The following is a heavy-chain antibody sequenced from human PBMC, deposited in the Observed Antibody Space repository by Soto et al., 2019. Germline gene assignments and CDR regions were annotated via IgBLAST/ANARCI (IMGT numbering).Heavy chain of an antibody. CDR3: ARTIAAARAPFPFDY. J-gene: IGHJ4*02. CDR1: GFTFSDYY. Sequence: PGGSLRLSCAASGFTFSDYYMSWIRQAPGKGLEWVSYISSSGSTIYYADSVKGRFTISRDNAKNSLYLQMNSLRAEDTAVYYCARTIAAARAPFPFDYWGQGTLVTVSS. V-gene: IGHV3-11*01. CDR2: ISSSGSTI. D-gene: IGHD6-13*01.